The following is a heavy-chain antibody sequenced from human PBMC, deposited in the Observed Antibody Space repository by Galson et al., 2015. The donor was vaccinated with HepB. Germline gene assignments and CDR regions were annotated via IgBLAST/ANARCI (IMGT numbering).Heavy chain of an antibody. D-gene: IGHD1-26*01. Sequence: LRLSCAASGFTFSSYGMHWVRQAPGKGLEWVAVISYDGSNKYYADSVKGRFTISRDNSKNTLYLQMNSLRAEDTAVYYCAKDGGGSESLPYYYYMDVWGKGTTVTVSS. J-gene: IGHJ6*03. CDR1: GFTFSSYG. CDR3: AKDGGGSESLPYYYYMDV. V-gene: IGHV3-30*18. CDR2: ISYDGSNK.